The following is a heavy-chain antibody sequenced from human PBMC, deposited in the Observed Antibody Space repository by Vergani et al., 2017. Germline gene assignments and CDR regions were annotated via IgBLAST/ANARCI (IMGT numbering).Heavy chain of an antibody. CDR2: INPNGGGN. V-gene: IGHV1-2*06. CDR3: AREEFGTVVTFDY. Sequence: QVQLVRSGAEVKKPGASVKVSCKASGYTFTGYYMHWVRQAPGQGLEWMGRINPNGGGNKYAQKVQGRGSMTRYASISTAYMELSRLRSDDTAVYYCAREEFGTVVTFDYWGQGTLVTVSS. CDR1: GYTFTGYY. D-gene: IGHD4-23*01. J-gene: IGHJ4*02.